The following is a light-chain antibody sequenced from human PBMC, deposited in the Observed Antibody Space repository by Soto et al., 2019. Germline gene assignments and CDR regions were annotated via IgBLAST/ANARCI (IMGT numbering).Light chain of an antibody. CDR2: DAS. J-gene: IGKJ4*01. V-gene: IGKV3-11*01. CDR1: QSISSK. CDR3: QQRSNWPPLT. Sequence: EIVLTQSPATLSLSPGERATLSCRASQSISSKLAWYQQKPGQPPRLLIYDASNRVTGVPARFSGSGSGTDFTLTISSLEPEDFAVYYCQQRSNWPPLTFGGGTKVEIK.